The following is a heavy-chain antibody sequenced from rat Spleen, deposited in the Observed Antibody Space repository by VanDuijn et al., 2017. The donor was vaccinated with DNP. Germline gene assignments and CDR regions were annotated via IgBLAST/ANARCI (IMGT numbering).Heavy chain of an antibody. CDR3: ARHDLDGYYHRYWFAY. CDR1: GFTFSNFG. V-gene: IGHV5-46*01. J-gene: IGHJ3*01. CDR2: ITSNGVST. Sequence: EVQLVESGGGLVQPGRSMKLSCAASGFTFSNFGMTWVRQAPAKGLEWVATITSNGVSTYYRDSVKGRFTISRVNAQSTLYLQMTSLRSEDTATYYCARHDLDGYYHRYWFAYWGQGTLVTVSS. D-gene: IGHD1-12*03.